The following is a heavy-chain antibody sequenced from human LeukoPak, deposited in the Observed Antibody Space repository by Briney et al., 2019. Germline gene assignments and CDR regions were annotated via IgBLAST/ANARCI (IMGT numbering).Heavy chain of an antibody. CDR2: IYYSGRT. CDR3: ARGFYSPAY. D-gene: IGHD4-11*01. J-gene: IGHJ4*02. V-gene: IGHV4-59*01. Sequence: LGTLSLTCTVSGGSISSDYWSWIRQPPGKGLEWVGYIYYSGRTFYNPSLKSRVTMSVDTSKNQFSLKLSSVTAADTAIYYCARGFYSPAYWGQGTLVTVSS. CDR1: GGSISSDY.